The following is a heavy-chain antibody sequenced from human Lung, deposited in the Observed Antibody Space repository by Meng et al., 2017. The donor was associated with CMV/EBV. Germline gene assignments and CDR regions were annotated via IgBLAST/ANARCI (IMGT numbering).Heavy chain of an antibody. CDR3: ARGIVIAVADTGVDD. CDR2: ISAYNGNT. J-gene: IGHJ4*02. V-gene: IGHV1-18*01. Sequence: ASXXVSXKASGYTFTSYGISWVRQAPGQGLEWIGWISAYNGNTNYAQKLQGRVTMTTDTSTSTAYMELRSLRSDDTAVYYCARGIVIAVADTGVDDWGQGXLVTVSS. CDR1: GYTFTSYG. D-gene: IGHD6-19*01.